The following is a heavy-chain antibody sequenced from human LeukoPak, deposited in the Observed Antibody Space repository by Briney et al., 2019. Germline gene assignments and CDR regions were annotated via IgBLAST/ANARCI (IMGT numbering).Heavy chain of an antibody. D-gene: IGHD2-2*01. J-gene: IGHJ4*02. CDR3: AREGFSSGYAGIFDY. CDR1: GFTFSSYA. CDR2: ISYDGSNK. V-gene: IGHV3-30-3*01. Sequence: PGGSLRLSCAASGFTFSSYAMHWVRQAPGKGLEWVAAISYDGSNKYYADSVKGRFTISRDNSKNTLSLQMNSLRAEDTAVYYCAREGFSSGYAGIFDYWGQGTLVTVST.